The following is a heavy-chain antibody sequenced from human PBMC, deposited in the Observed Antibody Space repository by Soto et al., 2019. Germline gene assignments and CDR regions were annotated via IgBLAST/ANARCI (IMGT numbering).Heavy chain of an antibody. D-gene: IGHD4-17*01. CDR1: GFTFSSYA. V-gene: IGHV3-23*01. CDR3: AKDHLPTTITTPWFDP. J-gene: IGHJ5*02. CDR2: FSGSGGST. Sequence: GGSLRLSCAASGFTFSSYAMSWVRQAPGKGLEWVSAFSGSGGSTYYADSVKGRFTISRDNSKNTLYLQMNSLRAEDTAVYYCAKDHLPTTITTPWFDPWGQGTLVTVSS.